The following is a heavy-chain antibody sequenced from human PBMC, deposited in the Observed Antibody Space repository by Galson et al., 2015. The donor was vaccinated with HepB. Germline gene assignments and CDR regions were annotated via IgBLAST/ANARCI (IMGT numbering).Heavy chain of an antibody. J-gene: IGHJ6*02. CDR1: GFAFDTYN. V-gene: IGHV3-23*01. Sequence: SLRLSCAGSGFAFDTYNMDWVRQAPGKGLEWVSTIIGSNGRTFYADSVKGRFTISRDNSKNTVYLQMNSLRAGDTALYYCVKQGLDVWGQGTTVTVSS. CDR2: IIGSNGRT. CDR3: VKQGLDV.